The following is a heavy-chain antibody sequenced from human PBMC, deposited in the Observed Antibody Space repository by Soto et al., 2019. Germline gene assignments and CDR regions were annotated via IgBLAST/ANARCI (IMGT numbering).Heavy chain of an antibody. J-gene: IGHJ6*02. Sequence: QPQLVESGGGVVQPGTSLRLSCAASGFTFSAYGMHWVRQAPGKGPEWMAVVSYDGSVHYYGDSVQGRFTISRDNPKNTLSLQMSSLRAEDTAVYYCAKDVPLHGRGEIGAYGMDVWGQGTTVTVSS. CDR3: AKDVPLHGRGEIGAYGMDV. V-gene: IGHV3-30*18. CDR1: GFTFSAYG. D-gene: IGHD3-10*02. CDR2: VSYDGSVH.